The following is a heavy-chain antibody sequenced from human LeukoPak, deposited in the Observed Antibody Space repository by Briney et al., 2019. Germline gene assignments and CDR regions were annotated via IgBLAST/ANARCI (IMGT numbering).Heavy chain of an antibody. CDR1: GFTVSSNY. CDR2: IYSGGST. CDR3: AGLWFGESFDY. Sequence: GGSLRLSCAASGFTVSSNYMSWVRQAPGKGLEWVSVIYSGGSTYYADSVKGRFTISRDNSKNTLYLQMNSLRAEDTAVYYCAGLWFGESFDYWGQGTLVTVSS. D-gene: IGHD3-10*01. V-gene: IGHV3-53*01. J-gene: IGHJ4*02.